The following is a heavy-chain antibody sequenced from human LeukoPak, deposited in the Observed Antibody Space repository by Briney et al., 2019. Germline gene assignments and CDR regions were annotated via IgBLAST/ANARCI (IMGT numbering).Heavy chain of an antibody. J-gene: IGHJ4*02. Sequence: SETLSLTCAVYGGSFSGYYWRWIRQPPGKGLEWIGEINHSGSTNYNPSLKSRVTISVDTSKNQFSLKLSSVTAADTAVYYCARGAQWWLPNPLDYWGQGTLVTVSS. CDR2: INHSGST. V-gene: IGHV4-34*01. CDR3: ARGAQWWLPNPLDY. CDR1: GGSFSGYY. D-gene: IGHD5-12*01.